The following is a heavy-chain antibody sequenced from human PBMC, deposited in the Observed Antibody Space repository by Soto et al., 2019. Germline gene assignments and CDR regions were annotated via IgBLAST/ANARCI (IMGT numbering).Heavy chain of an antibody. D-gene: IGHD5-12*01. CDR1: GGSLSGYY. CDR2: IKDGGYT. J-gene: IGHJ4*02. CDR3: ARGQEGVVATH. Sequence: QVQLQQWGAGLLKPSETLSLNFAVNGGSLSGYYWSWIRQPPGKGLEWIGEIKDGGYTNYSPSLKRTATISSDPSTHQCSLRLNSVTAADTGVYYCARGQEGVVATHWDQGALVTVSS. V-gene: IGHV4-34*01.